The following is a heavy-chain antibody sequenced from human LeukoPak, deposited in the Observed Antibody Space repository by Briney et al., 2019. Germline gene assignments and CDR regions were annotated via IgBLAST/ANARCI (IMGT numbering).Heavy chain of an antibody. V-gene: IGHV3-30*14. Sequence: PGGSLRLSCVASGFAFNNFAMHWVRQAPGKGLEWVAVVSYEGTIKYYADSARGRFTISRDNSNNIISLQMNNLTTEDTAAYYCAREKFDSWGQGTLVTVSP. CDR3: AREKFDS. J-gene: IGHJ5*01. CDR1: GFAFNNFA. CDR2: VSYEGTIK.